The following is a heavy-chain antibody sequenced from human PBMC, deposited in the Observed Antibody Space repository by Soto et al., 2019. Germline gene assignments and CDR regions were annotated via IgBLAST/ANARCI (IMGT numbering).Heavy chain of an antibody. Sequence: SEKAACRSSVGPLSSHAISSVRPAPGQGLEWMGGIIPIFGTENYAQKFQGRVTITADKSTSTAYMELRSLRSEDTAVYDCAGMSGDYSNYEWNVWGQGSTGSVSS. V-gene: IGHV1-69*06. J-gene: IGHJ6*02. CDR2: IIPIFGTE. CDR3: AGMSGDYSNYEWNV. D-gene: IGHD4-4*01. CDR1: VGPLSSHA.